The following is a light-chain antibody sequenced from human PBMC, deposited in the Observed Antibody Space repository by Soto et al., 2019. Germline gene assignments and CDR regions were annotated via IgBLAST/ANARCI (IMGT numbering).Light chain of an antibody. Sequence: QSVLTQPPSVSGSPGQSVTISCTGTSSDVGGYNYVSWFQQHPGKAPKLMIYDVTKRPSGVPDRFSGSKSGNTASLTISGLQAEDEADYYCCSYAGNYEIFGGGTKLTVL. CDR3: CSYAGNYEI. V-gene: IGLV2-11*01. CDR2: DVT. CDR1: SSDVGGYNY. J-gene: IGLJ2*01.